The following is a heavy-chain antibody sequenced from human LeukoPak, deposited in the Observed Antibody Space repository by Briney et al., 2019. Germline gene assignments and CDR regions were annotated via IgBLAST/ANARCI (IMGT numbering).Heavy chain of an antibody. Sequence: ASVKVSCKASGYTFTSYGISWVRQAPGQGLEWMGWISAYNGNTNYEQKLQGRVTMTTDTSTSTAYMELRSLRSDDTAVYYCARGRGYYGSGSPINAFDIWGQGTMVTVSS. V-gene: IGHV1-18*01. CDR3: ARGRGYYGSGSPINAFDI. CDR1: GYTFTSYG. J-gene: IGHJ3*02. CDR2: ISAYNGNT. D-gene: IGHD3-10*01.